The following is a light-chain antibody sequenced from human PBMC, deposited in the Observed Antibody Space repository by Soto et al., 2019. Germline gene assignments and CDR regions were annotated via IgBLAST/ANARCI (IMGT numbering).Light chain of an antibody. V-gene: IGKV1-39*01. CDR3: QQSYSTPYT. J-gene: IGKJ2*01. Sequence: DIQMTQSPSSLSASVGDRVTITCRAGQSTSIYVNWYQQKPGKAPKLLIYAASSLQSGVPSRFSGSESGTDFTLTISSLQPGDFANYYCQQSYSTPYTFGQGTKLETK. CDR1: QSTSIY. CDR2: AAS.